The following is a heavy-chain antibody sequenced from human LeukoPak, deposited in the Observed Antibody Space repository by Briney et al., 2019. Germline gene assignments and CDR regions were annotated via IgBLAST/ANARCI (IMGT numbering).Heavy chain of an antibody. V-gene: IGHV4-59*01. Sequence: PSETLSLTCTVSGGSISSYYWSWIRQPPGKGLEWIGYIYYSGSTNYNPSLKSRVTILVDTSKNQFSLKLSSVTAADTAVYYCARALTATSAPDAFDIWGQGTMVTVSS. D-gene: IGHD4-17*01. CDR1: GGSISSYY. CDR2: IYYSGST. CDR3: ARALTATSAPDAFDI. J-gene: IGHJ3*02.